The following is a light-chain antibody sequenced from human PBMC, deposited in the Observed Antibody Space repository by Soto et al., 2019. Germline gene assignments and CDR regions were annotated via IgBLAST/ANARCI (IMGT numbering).Light chain of an antibody. Sequence: QSALTQPPSASGSPGQSVTISCTGTSSDVGSYNYFSWYQQHPDKAPKLMIYEVNKRPSGVPDRFSGSKSGNTASLTVSGLQAEDEADYYCTSYAGYDNPVVFGGGTKLTVL. CDR3: TSYAGYDNPVV. V-gene: IGLV2-8*01. J-gene: IGLJ2*01. CDR2: EVN. CDR1: SSDVGSYNY.